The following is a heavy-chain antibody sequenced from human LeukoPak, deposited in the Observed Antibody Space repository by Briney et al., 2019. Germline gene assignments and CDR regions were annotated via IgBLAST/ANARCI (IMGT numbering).Heavy chain of an antibody. CDR3: ARREVGVAAYYFDY. D-gene: IGHD6-19*01. CDR2: VLGSGSAT. J-gene: IGHJ4*02. Sequence: GGSLRLSCAASGFTFSNYAMSWVRQAPGKGLEWVSGVLGSGSATYYADSVKGRFTISRDNSKITLYLQMNSLRAEDAAVYYCARREVGVAAYYFDYWGQGTLVTVSS. V-gene: IGHV3-23*01. CDR1: GFTFSNYA.